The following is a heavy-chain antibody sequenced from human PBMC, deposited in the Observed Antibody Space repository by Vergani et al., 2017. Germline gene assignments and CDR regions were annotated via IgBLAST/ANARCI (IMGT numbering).Heavy chain of an antibody. J-gene: IGHJ4*02. D-gene: IGHD6-19*01. V-gene: IGHV4-34*01. CDR2: INHSGST. CDR3: ARLGYGSGWYRYFDY. Sequence: QVQLQQWGAGLLKPSETLSLTCAVYGGSFSGYYWSWIRQPPGKGLEWIGEINHSGSTNYNPSLKSRVTISVDTSKNQFSLKLSSVTAADTAVYYCARLGYGSGWYRYFDYWGQGTLVTVSS. CDR1: GGSFSGYY.